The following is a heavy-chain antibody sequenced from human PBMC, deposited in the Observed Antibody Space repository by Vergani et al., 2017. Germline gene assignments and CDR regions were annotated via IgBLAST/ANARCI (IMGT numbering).Heavy chain of an antibody. J-gene: IGHJ5*02. Sequence: QVQLVESGGGVVQPGRSLRLSCAASGFTFSNYGMHWVRQAPGKGLEWVAVISYDGSNKYYADSVKGRFTISRDNSKNTLYLQMNSLRAEDTAVYYCAKNVVVVPAATAPNWFDPWGQGTLVTVSS. CDR2: ISYDGSNK. CDR1: GFTFSNYG. V-gene: IGHV3-30*18. CDR3: AKNVVVVPAATAPNWFDP. D-gene: IGHD2-2*01.